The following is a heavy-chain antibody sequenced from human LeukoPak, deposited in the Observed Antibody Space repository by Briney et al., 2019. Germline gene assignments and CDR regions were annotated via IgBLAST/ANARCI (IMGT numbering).Heavy chain of an antibody. V-gene: IGHV3-23*01. Sequence: GGSLRLSCEASGVTFNSYVMSWVRQAPGKGPEWVSGISGSGSGTYYADSVKGRFAISRDNSKNTLYLQMNSLRAEDTAVYYCAKDFPARWFYDAFDIWGQGTMVTVSS. J-gene: IGHJ3*02. CDR1: GVTFNSYV. CDR3: AKDFPARWFYDAFDI. CDR2: ISGSGSGT. D-gene: IGHD2-15*01.